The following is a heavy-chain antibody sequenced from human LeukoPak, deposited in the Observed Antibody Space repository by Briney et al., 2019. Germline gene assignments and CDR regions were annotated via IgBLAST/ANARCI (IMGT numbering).Heavy chain of an antibody. CDR1: GFTLSSYG. CDR3: AKDQGFDC. Sequence: PGTSLRLSCVASGFTLSSYGMHWVRQAPGKGLEWVAVISYDGSNKYYADSVKGRFTISRDNSKNTLYLQMNSLRAEDTAVYYCAKDQGFDCWGQGTLVTVSS. J-gene: IGHJ4*02. V-gene: IGHV3-30*18. CDR2: ISYDGSNK.